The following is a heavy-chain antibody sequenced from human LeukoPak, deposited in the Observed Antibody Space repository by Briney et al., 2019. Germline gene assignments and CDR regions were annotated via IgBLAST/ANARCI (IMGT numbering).Heavy chain of an antibody. V-gene: IGHV5-51*01. D-gene: IGHD2-2*01. CDR2: IYPVDSDT. CDR1: GYSFTSYW. J-gene: IGHJ2*01. Sequence: GESLNISCKGSGYSFTSYWIGWVRQMPGKGLEWMGIIYPVDSDTRYSPSFQGQVTISADKSISTAYLQWSSLKASDTAMYYCARRYCSSTSCAPGRYLYFDLWGRGTLVTVSS. CDR3: ARRYCSSTSCAPGRYLYFDL.